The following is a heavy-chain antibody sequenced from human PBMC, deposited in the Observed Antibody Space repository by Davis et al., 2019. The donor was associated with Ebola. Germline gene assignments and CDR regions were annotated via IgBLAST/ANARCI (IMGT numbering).Heavy chain of an antibody. CDR1: GGTFSSYA. Sequence: SVKVSCKASGGTFSSYAISWVRQAPGQGLEWMGGIIPIFGTANYAQKFQGRVTITADESTSTAYMELRSLRSDDTAVYYCARGGIFAVDVWGQGTTVTVSS. D-gene: IGHD3-3*01. V-gene: IGHV1-69*13. CDR3: ARGGIFAVDV. J-gene: IGHJ6*02. CDR2: IIPIFGTA.